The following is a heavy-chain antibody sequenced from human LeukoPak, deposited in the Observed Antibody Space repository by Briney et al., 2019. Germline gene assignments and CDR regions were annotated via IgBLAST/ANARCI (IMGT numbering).Heavy chain of an antibody. V-gene: IGHV3-74*01. Sequence: TGGSLRLSCAASGFTFRSYWMHWVRQAPGKGLVWVSRINRDGSSTNYADSVKGRFTISRDNAKNTLYLQMNSLRAEDTAVYYCVKLPYSDTSAYYVDYWGQGTLVTVSS. J-gene: IGHJ4*02. CDR3: VKLPYSDTSAYYVDY. D-gene: IGHD3-22*01. CDR2: INRDGSST. CDR1: GFTFRSYW.